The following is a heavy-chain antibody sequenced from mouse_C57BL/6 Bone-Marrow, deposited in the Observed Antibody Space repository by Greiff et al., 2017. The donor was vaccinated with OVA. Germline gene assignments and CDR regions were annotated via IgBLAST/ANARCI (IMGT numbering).Heavy chain of an antibody. CDR1: GFTFSDYG. CDR3: AKGGYYDYDY. CDR2: ISSGSSTI. J-gene: IGHJ2*01. Sequence: EVKVVESGGGLVKPGGSLKLSCAASGFTFSDYGMHWVRQAPEKGLEWVAYISSGSSTIYYADTVKGRFTISRDNAKNTLFLQMTSLRAEDTAMYYCAKGGYYDYDYWGQGTTLTVSS. V-gene: IGHV5-17*01. D-gene: IGHD2-4*01.